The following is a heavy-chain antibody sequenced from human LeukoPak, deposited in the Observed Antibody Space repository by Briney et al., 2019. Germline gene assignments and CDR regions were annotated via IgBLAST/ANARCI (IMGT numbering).Heavy chain of an antibody. D-gene: IGHD5-12*01. CDR3: AKDSNSGYVSVGPDY. CDR2: LRYDARNA. Sequence: PGGSLRLSCQTSGLVFSNYGMHWVRQAPDKGLEWVAYLRYDARNAYYADSVNGRFIISRDNSRNTLYLQMNSLRTEDTGVYSCAKDSNSGYVSVGPDYWGLGTLVTGSS. V-gene: IGHV3-30*02. CDR1: GLVFSNYG. J-gene: IGHJ4*02.